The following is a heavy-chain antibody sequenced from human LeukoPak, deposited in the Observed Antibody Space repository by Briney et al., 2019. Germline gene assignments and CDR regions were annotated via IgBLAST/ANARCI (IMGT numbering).Heavy chain of an antibody. CDR2: IYYSGST. CDR1: GGSISSYY. Sequence: SETLSLTCTVSGGSISSYYWSWIRQPPGKGLEWIGYIYYSGSTNYNPSLKSRVTISVDTSKNQFSLKLSSVTAADTAVYYCARKRLHCSGGSCYSQLLPYFDYWGQGTLVTVSS. CDR3: ARKRLHCSGGSCYSQLLPYFDY. J-gene: IGHJ4*02. V-gene: IGHV4-59*12. D-gene: IGHD2-15*01.